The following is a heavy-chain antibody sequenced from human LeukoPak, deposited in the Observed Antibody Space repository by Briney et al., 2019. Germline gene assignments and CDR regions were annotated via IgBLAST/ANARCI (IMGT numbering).Heavy chain of an antibody. CDR2: INHSGST. V-gene: IGHV4-34*01. CDR3: ARSGYYISYFDY. D-gene: IGHD3-3*01. J-gene: IGHJ4*02. CDR1: GGSFSGYY. Sequence: SETLSLTCAVYGGSFSGYYWSWIRQPPGKGLEWIGEINHSGSTNYNPSLKSRVTISVDTSKNQFSLKLSSVTAADTAVYYCARSGYYISYFDYWGQGTLVTVSS.